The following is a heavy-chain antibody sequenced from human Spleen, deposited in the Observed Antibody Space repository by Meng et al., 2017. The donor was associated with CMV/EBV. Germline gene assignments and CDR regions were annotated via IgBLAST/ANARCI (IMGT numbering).Heavy chain of an antibody. V-gene: IGHV3-23*01. CDR2: IGGSGGST. J-gene: IGHJ1*01. D-gene: IGHD2-2*01. Sequence: GESLKISCAASGFTFGDTAMNWVRQAPGKGLEWVSGIGGSGGSTYYADSVKGRFTISRDNPKNTLYLQMNSLRAEDTAVYYCAKDISSSNCRYFQHWGQGTLVTVSS. CDR1: GFTFGDTA. CDR3: AKDISSSNCRYFQH.